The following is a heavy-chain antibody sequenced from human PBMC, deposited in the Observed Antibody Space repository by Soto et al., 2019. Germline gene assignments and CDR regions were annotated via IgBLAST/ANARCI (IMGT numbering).Heavy chain of an antibody. CDR1: GFSFRDYD. CDR2: LGAARDP. Sequence: EVQLVESGGGSVQPGESLRLSCAASGFSFRDYDMHWVRQRKGKGLEWVSALGAARDPYYVGSVKGRFSVSRDNAQNSLFLQMNNLRVDDTAVYFCARAHLGRLTRRADYYYAMDVWGRGTTVTVSS. CDR3: ARAHLGRLTRRADYYYAMDV. J-gene: IGHJ6*02. D-gene: IGHD6-19*01. V-gene: IGHV3-13*05.